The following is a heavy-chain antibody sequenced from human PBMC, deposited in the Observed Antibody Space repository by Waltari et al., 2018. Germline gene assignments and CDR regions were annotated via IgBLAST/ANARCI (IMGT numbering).Heavy chain of an antibody. CDR3: ARIEYSSSSGMDV. Sequence: QVQLQESGPGLVKPSETLSLTCTVSGGSISSYYWSWIRQPPGKGLEWIGYIYYSGSTNYNPSRKSRVTISVDTSKNQFSLKLSSVTAADTAVYYCARIEYSSSSGMDVWGQGTTVTVSS. D-gene: IGHD6-6*01. J-gene: IGHJ6*02. CDR1: GGSISSYY. CDR2: IYYSGST. V-gene: IGHV4-59*01.